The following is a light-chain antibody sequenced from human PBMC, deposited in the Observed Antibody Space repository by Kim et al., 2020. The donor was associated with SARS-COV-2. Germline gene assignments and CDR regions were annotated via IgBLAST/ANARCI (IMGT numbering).Light chain of an antibody. CDR1: QRINTW. CDR2: KAS. Sequence: DIQMTQSPSTLSASVGDRVTITCRASQRINTWLAWYQQKPGKPPKLLIQKASILESGVPSRFSGSGSGTEFTLTISSQRPDDFATYYCHQYYDYSTFGQGTKVDIK. CDR3: HQYYDYST. J-gene: IGKJ1*01. V-gene: IGKV1-5*03.